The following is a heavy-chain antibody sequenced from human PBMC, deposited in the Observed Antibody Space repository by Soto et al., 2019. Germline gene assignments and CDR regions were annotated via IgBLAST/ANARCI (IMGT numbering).Heavy chain of an antibody. CDR3: ARASYYDFWSGYYSFAAPNWFDP. J-gene: IGHJ5*02. D-gene: IGHD3-3*01. V-gene: IGHV1-46*01. CDR2: INPSGGNP. Sequence: ASVKVSCKASGYTFTSYYMHWVRQAPGQGLEWMGIINPSGGNPNYGQKFQGRVTMTTDTSTSTAYMELTSLRSDDTAVYYCARASYYDFWSGYYSFAAPNWFDPWGQGTLVTVSS. CDR1: GYTFTSYY.